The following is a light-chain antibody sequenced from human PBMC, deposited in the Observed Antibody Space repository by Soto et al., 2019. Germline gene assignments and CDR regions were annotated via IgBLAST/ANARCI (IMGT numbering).Light chain of an antibody. J-gene: IGKJ1*01. CDR1: QSVSSN. CDR3: QQYAGSPRT. Sequence: ERVMTQSPATLSVSPGERATLSCRASQSVSSNLAWYQQKPGQAPRLLIYGASSRATGIPDRFSGRGSGTDFTLTINRVEPEDFAVYFCQQYAGSPRTFGQGTKV. CDR2: GAS. V-gene: IGKV3-20*01.